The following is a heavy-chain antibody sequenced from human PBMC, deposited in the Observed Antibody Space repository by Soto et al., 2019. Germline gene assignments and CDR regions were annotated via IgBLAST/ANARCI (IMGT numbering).Heavy chain of an antibody. CDR3: AKDHLSGGYPAD. CDR1: GFNFRSYG. J-gene: IGHJ4*02. V-gene: IGHV3-30*18. CDR2: ISYDGNNK. Sequence: QVQLVESGGGVVQPGRSLSLSCAASGFNFRSYGMHWVRQAPGKGLEWVAFISYDGNNKYYPDAVQGRFTISRDISRNTLYLQMNSLRAEDTAVYYCAKDHLSGGYPADWGQGTLVTVSS. D-gene: IGHD1-26*01.